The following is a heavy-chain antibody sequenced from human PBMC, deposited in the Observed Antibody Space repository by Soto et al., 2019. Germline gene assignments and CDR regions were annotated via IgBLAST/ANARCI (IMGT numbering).Heavy chain of an antibody. CDR1: GFTFSNYG. CDR3: ARGEQVSSYYYNHMDV. Sequence: QVQLVESGGGVVQPGRSLTLSCAASGFTFSNYGMHWVRQAPGKGLEWVALIWHDGSNKFYADSVKGRFTIFRDNSKNTLFLNMNSLRAEDTAIYYCARGEQVSSYYYNHMDVWGKGTTVTVSS. J-gene: IGHJ6*03. D-gene: IGHD1-26*01. CDR2: IWHDGSNK. V-gene: IGHV3-33*01.